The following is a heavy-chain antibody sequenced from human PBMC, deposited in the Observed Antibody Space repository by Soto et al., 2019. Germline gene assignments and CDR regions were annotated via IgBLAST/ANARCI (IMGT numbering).Heavy chain of an antibody. CDR1: GDSITSKYS. CDR3: ASAPAFSSSGTMYIDK. D-gene: IGHD3-10*01. V-gene: IGHV4-4*02. CDR2: IFHTGFT. J-gene: IGHJ4*02. Sequence: QVQLQESGPGLVKPSGSLSLTCAVSGDSITSKYSWNWVRQAPTKGLEWIGEIFHTGFTNYNPSLQSRVSISFDTSKNQFSLDVNSVTAADTAVYFCASAPAFSSSGTMYIDKWGQGILVTVSS.